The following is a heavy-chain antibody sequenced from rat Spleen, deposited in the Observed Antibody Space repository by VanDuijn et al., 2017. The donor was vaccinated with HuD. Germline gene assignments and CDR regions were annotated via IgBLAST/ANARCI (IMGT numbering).Heavy chain of an antibody. CDR1: DYSITSNY. J-gene: IGHJ2*01. D-gene: IGHD1-10*01. CDR2: ISYSGST. V-gene: IGHV3-1*01. Sequence: EVQLQESGPGLVKPSQSLSLTCSVTDYSITSNYWDWIRKFPGNKMEWIGHISYSGSTNYNPSLRSRISITRDTSKNQFFLQLNSVSIEDTATYYCARSLGRVYNNYFDYWGQGVMVTVSS. CDR3: ARSLGRVYNNYFDY.